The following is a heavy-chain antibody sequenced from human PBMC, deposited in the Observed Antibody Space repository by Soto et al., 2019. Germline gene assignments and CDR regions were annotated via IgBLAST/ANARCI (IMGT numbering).Heavy chain of an antibody. Sequence: EVQLVESGGGLVQPGGSLRLSCEASGFTFRNYDMHWVRQGTGKGLEWVSGISAAGDPDYADSVEGRFTISRENAQNSFFLQMNGLRVGDTAVYYCARTDRDFYGLDVWGQGTTVIVSS. CDR1: GFTFRNYD. CDR3: ARTDRDFYGLDV. CDR2: ISAAGDP. V-gene: IGHV3-13*05. J-gene: IGHJ6*02.